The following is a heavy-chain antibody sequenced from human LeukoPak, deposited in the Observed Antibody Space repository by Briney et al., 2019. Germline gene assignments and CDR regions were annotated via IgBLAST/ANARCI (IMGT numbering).Heavy chain of an antibody. Sequence: ASVKVSCKASGGTFSSYAISWVRQAPGQGLEWMGGIIPIFGIANYAQKFQGRVTITADKSTSTAYMELSSLRSEDTAVYYCAIVGAPYNWFDPWGQGTLVTVSS. D-gene: IGHD1-26*01. V-gene: IGHV1-69*17. J-gene: IGHJ5*02. CDR2: IIPIFGIA. CDR3: AIVGAPYNWFDP. CDR1: GGTFSSYA.